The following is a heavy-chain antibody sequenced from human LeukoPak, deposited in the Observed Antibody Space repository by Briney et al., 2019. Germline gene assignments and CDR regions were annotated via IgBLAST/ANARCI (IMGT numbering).Heavy chain of an antibody. CDR1: GGSISSSNW. V-gene: IGHV4-4*02. CDR3: ARGEGYDFWRY. CDR2: IFYSGSS. D-gene: IGHD3-3*01. J-gene: IGHJ4*02. Sequence: PSGTLSLTCAVSGGSISSSNWWSWVRQPPGKGLEWIGSIFYSGSSYYNPSLQSRVTMSIDTSKNQFSLKLTSVTAADTAVYYCARGEGYDFWRYWGQGTLVSVSS.